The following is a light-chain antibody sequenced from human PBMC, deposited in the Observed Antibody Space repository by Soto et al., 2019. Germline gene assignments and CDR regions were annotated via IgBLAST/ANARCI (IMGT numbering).Light chain of an antibody. CDR1: HSINSW. CDR3: QHYNTLPYT. Sequence: DPQMTQSPSTLSASVGDRVTITCRASHSINSWLAWYQQKPGKAPNLLIHRASTLQSGVPSRFSGSGSGTEFTLTITSLLPDDFATYYCQHYNTLPYTFGQGTKLEF. J-gene: IGKJ2*01. V-gene: IGKV1-5*03. CDR2: RAS.